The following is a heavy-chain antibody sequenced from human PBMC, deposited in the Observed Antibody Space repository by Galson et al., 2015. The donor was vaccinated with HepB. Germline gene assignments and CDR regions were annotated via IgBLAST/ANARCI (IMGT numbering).Heavy chain of an antibody. Sequence: SVKVSCKASGFTFTNSAIQWVRQARGQRLEWIGWIVVGSDNTNYAQKFQERVTITRDMSTNTAYMELSSLRSEDTAVYYCAAGNSSSWFDYWGQGTTVTVSS. CDR3: AAGNSSSWFDY. D-gene: IGHD6-13*01. J-gene: IGHJ4*03. CDR1: GFTFTNSA. CDR2: IVVGSDNT. V-gene: IGHV1-58*02.